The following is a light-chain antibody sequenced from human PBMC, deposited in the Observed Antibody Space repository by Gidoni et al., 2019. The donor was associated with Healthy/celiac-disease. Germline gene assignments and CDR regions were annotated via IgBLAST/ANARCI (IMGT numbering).Light chain of an antibody. V-gene: IGKV4-1*01. J-gene: IGKJ1*01. Sequence: DIVMTQSPDSLAVSLGERATINCKSSQSVLYSSNHKNYLSWYQQKPGQPPKLLIYGASTRESGVPDRFSGSGSGTDFTLTISSLQAEDVAVYYCQQYYSTPQTFGQGTKVEIK. CDR3: QQYYSTPQT. CDR2: GAS. CDR1: QSVLYSSNHKNY.